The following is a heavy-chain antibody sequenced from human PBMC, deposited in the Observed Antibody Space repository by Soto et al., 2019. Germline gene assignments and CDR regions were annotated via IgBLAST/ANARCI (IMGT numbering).Heavy chain of an antibody. Sequence: ASVKVSCKASGYTFTSYGLSWVRQAPGQGLEWMGWISAYNGNTNYAQKLQGRVTMTTDTSTSTAYMELRSLRSDDTAVYYCASSVRFPRAFDIWGQGTMVTVSS. J-gene: IGHJ3*02. CDR2: ISAYNGNT. V-gene: IGHV1-18*01. CDR3: ASSVRFPRAFDI. CDR1: GYTFTSYG. D-gene: IGHD3-3*01.